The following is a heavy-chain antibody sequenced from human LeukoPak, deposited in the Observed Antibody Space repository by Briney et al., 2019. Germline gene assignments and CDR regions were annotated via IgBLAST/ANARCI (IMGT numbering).Heavy chain of an antibody. J-gene: IGHJ5*02. V-gene: IGHV1-8*01. CDR2: MNPNSGNT. CDR1: GYTFTSYD. Sequence: ASVKVSCKASGYTFTSYDINWVRQATGQGLEWMGWMNPNSGNTGYAQKFQGRVTMTEDTSTDTAYMELSNLRSEDTAVYYCAATTLGENWFDPWGQGTLVTVSS. CDR3: AATTLGENWFDP.